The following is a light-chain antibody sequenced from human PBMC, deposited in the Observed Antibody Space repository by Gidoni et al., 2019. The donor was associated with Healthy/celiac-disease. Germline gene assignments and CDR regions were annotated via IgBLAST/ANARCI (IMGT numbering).Light chain of an antibody. V-gene: IGKV3-20*01. CDR2: GAS. CDR1: QSVSSSY. CDR3: QQYGSSPTT. J-gene: IGKJ1*01. Sequence: EFVLPHSPGTLSLSPGERATLSCRPSQSVSSSYLAWYQQKPGQAPRLPIYGASSRATGIPDRFSGSGSGTDFTLTISRLEPEDFAVYYCQQYGSSPTTFGQGTKVEIK.